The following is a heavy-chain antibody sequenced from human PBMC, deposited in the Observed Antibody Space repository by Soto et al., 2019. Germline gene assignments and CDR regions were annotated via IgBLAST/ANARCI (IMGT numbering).Heavy chain of an antibody. J-gene: IGHJ3*02. CDR2: IYYSGST. CDR1: GGSISSGGYY. CDR3: ARFSYGDYEEAGAFDI. D-gene: IGHD4-17*01. V-gene: IGHV4-31*03. Sequence: QVQLQESGPGLVKPSQTLSLTCTVSGGSISSGGYYWSWIRQHPGKGLEWIGYIYYSGSTYYNPSLKSRVTISVDTSKNQFSLKLSSVTAADTAVYYCARFSYGDYEEAGAFDIWGQGTMVTVSS.